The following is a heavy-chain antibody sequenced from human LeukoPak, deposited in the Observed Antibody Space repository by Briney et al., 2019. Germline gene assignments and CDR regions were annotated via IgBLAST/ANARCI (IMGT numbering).Heavy chain of an antibody. CDR1: GFPLSSYS. V-gene: IGHV3-48*01. CDR3: VRVKGSYFDY. CDR2: ISVSGSAI. Sequence: PGGSLRLSCAASGFPLSSYSINWVRQAPGKGLEWVSYISVSGSAIYYADSVKGRFTVSRDKTKNSLFLRMYSPRAECTALYYRVRVKGSYFDYWGQGALVTVSS. D-gene: IGHD2-15*01. J-gene: IGHJ4*02.